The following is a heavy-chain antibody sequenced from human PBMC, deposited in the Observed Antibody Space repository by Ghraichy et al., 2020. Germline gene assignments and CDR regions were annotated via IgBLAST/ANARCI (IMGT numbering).Heavy chain of an antibody. Sequence: SETLSLTCTVSGASVSSSTYFWSWLRQPPGKGLEWIGYIYYSEGTKYNPSLKSRVTMSVDTSQNQFSLKLSSVTAADTAVYFCATHSTTRLLYSYMAVWGQGATATVSS. V-gene: IGHV4-61*01. CDR1: GASVSSSTYF. J-gene: IGHJ6*03. CDR3: ATHSTTRLLYSYMAV. D-gene: IGHD1-1*01. CDR2: IYYSEGT.